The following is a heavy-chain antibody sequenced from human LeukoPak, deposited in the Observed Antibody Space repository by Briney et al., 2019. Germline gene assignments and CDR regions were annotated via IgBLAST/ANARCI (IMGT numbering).Heavy chain of an antibody. CDR1: GGSISSGGYY. V-gene: IGHV4-31*03. Sequence: SQTLSLTCTVSGGSISSGGYYWSWIRQHPGKGLEWIGYIYYSGSTYYNPSLKSRVTISVDTSKNQFSLKLSSVTGAETAVYYCARGGDGFYDSSGYYYTWGQGTLVTVSS. CDR2: IYYSGST. CDR3: ARGGDGFYDSSGYYYT. D-gene: IGHD3-22*01. J-gene: IGHJ4*02.